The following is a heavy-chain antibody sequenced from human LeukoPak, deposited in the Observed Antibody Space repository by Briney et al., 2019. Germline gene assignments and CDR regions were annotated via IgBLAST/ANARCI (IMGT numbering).Heavy chain of an antibody. D-gene: IGHD2-21*02. V-gene: IGHV3-30-3*01. CDR1: GFTFSSYA. Sequence: GGSLRLSCAASGFTFSSYAMHWVRQAPGKGLEWVAVISYDGSNKYYADSVKGRFTISRGNSKNTLYLQMNSLRAEDTAVYYCARSRTIWVVTATVDYWGQGTLVTVSS. CDR2: ISYDGSNK. J-gene: IGHJ4*02. CDR3: ARSRTIWVVTATVDY.